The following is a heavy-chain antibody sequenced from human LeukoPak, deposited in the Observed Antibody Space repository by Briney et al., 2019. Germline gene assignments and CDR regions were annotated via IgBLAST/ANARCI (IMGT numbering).Heavy chain of an antibody. CDR2: ISYSGST. D-gene: IGHD2-21*02. J-gene: IGHJ3*02. CDR1: GGSISSYY. CDR3: TRCARYCGGDCYPDAFDM. V-gene: IGHV4-59*01. Sequence: SETLSLTCTVSGGSISSYYWSWIRQPPGKGLEWIGYISYSGSTNYNPSLKSRVTISVDTSRNQFSLKLSSVTAADTAVYYCTRCARYCGGDCYPDAFDMWGRGTMVTVSS.